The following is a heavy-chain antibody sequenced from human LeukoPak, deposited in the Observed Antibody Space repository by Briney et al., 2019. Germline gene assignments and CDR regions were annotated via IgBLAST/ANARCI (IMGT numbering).Heavy chain of an antibody. CDR1: GYSISSGYY. V-gene: IGHV4-38-2*02. CDR2: IYHSGST. J-gene: IGHJ4*02. Sequence: SETLSLTCTVSGYSISSGYYWGWIRQPPGKGLEWIGSIYHSGSTYYNPSLKSRVTISVDTSKNQFSLKLSSVTAADTAVYYCARDRLARLWFGEFDYWGQGTLVTVSS. D-gene: IGHD3-10*01. CDR3: ARDRLARLWFGEFDY.